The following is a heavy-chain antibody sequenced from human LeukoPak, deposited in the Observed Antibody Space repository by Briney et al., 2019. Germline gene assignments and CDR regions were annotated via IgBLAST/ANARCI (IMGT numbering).Heavy chain of an antibody. CDR2: INPSGGST. V-gene: IGHV1-46*01. CDR3: ARIRDGYNDAYDI. Sequence: ASVKVSCKASGYSFTSYYIHWVRLAPGQGLEWMGVINPSGGSTRYEQKFQERVTMTRDMSTSTVYMELSSLRSEDTAIYYCARIRDGYNDAYDIWGQGTVVTVPS. CDR1: GYSFTSYY. D-gene: IGHD5-24*01. J-gene: IGHJ3*02.